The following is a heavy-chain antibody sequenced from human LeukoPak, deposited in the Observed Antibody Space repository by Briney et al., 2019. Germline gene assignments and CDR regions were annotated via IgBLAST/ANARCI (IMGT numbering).Heavy chain of an antibody. D-gene: IGHD6-19*01. J-gene: IGHJ4*02. V-gene: IGHV1-8*01. CDR3: ARGRGQQWLVEGESEY. Sequence: ASVKVSCKASGYTFTSYDINWVRQATGQGLEWMGWMNPNSGNTGYAQKFQGRVTMTRDTSISTAYMELSSLRSDDTAVYYCARGRGQQWLVEGESEYWGQGTLVTVSS. CDR1: GYTFTSYD. CDR2: MNPNSGNT.